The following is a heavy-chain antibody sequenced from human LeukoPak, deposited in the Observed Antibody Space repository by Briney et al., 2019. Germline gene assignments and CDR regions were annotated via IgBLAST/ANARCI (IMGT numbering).Heavy chain of an antibody. D-gene: IGHD1-26*01. J-gene: IGHJ6*03. CDR1: GFTFSSYA. CDR3: AKVRDGRSTGGTYYYYMDV. V-gene: IGHV3-23*01. Sequence: GGSLRLSCAASGFTFSSYAMSWVRQAPGKGLEWVSTISGRGDSTYYADSVKGRFTISRDNSKNTLYLQMNTLRVEDTAVFYCAKVRDGRSTGGTYYYYMDVWGEGTTVIVSS. CDR2: ISGRGDST.